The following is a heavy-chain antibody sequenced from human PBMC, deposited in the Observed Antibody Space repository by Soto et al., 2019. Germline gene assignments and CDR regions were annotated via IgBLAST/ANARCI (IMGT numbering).Heavy chain of an antibody. CDR3: ARGRDIVVVVAATTMDY. Sequence: GGSLRLSCAASGFTFSSYWMSWVRQAPGKGLEWVANIKQDGSEKYYVDSVKGRFTISRDNAKNSLYLQMNSLRAEDTAVYYCARGRDIVVVVAATTMDYWGQGTLVTVSS. CDR2: IKQDGSEK. D-gene: IGHD2-15*01. CDR1: GFTFSSYW. J-gene: IGHJ4*02. V-gene: IGHV3-7*01.